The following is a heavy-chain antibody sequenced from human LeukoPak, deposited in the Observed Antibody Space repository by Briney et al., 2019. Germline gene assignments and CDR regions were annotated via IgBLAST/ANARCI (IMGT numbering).Heavy chain of an antibody. D-gene: IGHD6-13*01. V-gene: IGHV4-61*02. CDR1: GGSISSGGYS. Sequence: SETLSLTCAVSGGSISSGGYSWSWIRQPAGKGLEWIGRIYSTGGTNYNPSLKSRVTMSVDTSKNQFSLRLRSVTAADTAVYYCARQIASAGTAGFDFWGQGALVTVSS. CDR2: IYSTGGT. CDR3: ARQIASAGTAGFDF. J-gene: IGHJ4*02.